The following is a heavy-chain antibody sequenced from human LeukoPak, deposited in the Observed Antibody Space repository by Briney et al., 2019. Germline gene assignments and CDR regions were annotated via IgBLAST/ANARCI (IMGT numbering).Heavy chain of an antibody. CDR3: ARTNSGSFLYGLDV. V-gene: IGHV4-39*07. CDR1: GGSISSGSYY. D-gene: IGHD1-26*01. J-gene: IGHJ6*02. CDR2: LYYSGNT. Sequence: SETLSLTCTVSGGSISSGSYYWGWIRQPPGKGLEWIGSLYYSGNTYSNPSLTSRVSISIDTSKNQFSLKLSSVTAADTAVYYCARTNSGSFLYGLDVWGQGTTVTVSS.